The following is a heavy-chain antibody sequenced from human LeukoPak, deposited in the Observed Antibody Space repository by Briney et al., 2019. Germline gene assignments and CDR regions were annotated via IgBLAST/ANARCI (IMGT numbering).Heavy chain of an antibody. CDR2: NS. J-gene: IGHJ4*02. CDR3: ARDSDRSGWYAVY. Sequence: SQTLSLTCTVSGDSISSGGYYWSWLRQHPGKGLGWIGYNSYYNPALKSRVTISVDTSKNQFSLKLSSVTAADTAVYYCARDSDRSGWYAVYWGQGTLVTVSS. D-gene: IGHD6-19*01. V-gene: IGHV4-31*03. CDR1: GDSISSGGYY.